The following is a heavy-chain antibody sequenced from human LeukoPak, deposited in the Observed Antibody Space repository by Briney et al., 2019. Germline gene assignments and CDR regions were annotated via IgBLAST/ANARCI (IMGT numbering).Heavy chain of an antibody. J-gene: IGHJ4*02. Sequence: PSETLSLTCAVYGGSFSGYYWSWIRQPPGKGLEWIGEINHSGSTNYNPSLKSRVTISVDTSKNQFSLKLSSVTAADTAVYYCARGYYDSSGYSSYYFDYWGQGTLVTVFS. V-gene: IGHV4-34*01. CDR3: ARGYYDSSGYSSYYFDY. CDR2: INHSGST. CDR1: GGSFSGYY. D-gene: IGHD3-22*01.